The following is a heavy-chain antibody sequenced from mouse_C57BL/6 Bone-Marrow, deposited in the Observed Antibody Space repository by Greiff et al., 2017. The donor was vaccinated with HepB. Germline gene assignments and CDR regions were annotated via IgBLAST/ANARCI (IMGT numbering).Heavy chain of an antibody. J-gene: IGHJ4*01. CDR1: GYSFTGYY. D-gene: IGHD2-1*01. Sequence: VQLQHSGPELVKPGASVKISCKASGYSFTGYYMNWVKQSPEKSLEWIGEINPSTGGTTYNQKFKAKATLTVDKSSSTAYMQLKSLTSEDSAVYYCARNYGNYPAMDYWGQGTSVTVSS. V-gene: IGHV1-42*01. CDR2: INPSTGGT. CDR3: ARNYGNYPAMDY.